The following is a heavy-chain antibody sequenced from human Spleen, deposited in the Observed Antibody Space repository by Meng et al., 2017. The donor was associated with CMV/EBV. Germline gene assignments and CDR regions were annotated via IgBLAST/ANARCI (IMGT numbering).Heavy chain of an antibody. CDR2: ISYGGSKK. V-gene: IGHV3-30*04. J-gene: IGHJ4*02. D-gene: IGHD5-12*01. CDR1: GFTFSAYA. CDR3: ARPLQYSGYDPTIDY. Sequence: GESLKISCAASGFTFSAYAMHWVRQAPGKGLEWVAVISYGGSKKHYADSVRGRFTISRDDSINTMYLQMNGLRREDTALYYCARPLQYSGYDPTIDYWGQGTLVTVS.